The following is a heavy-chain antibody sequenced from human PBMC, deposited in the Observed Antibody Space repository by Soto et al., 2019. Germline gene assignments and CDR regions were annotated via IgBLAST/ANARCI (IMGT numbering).Heavy chain of an antibody. Sequence: ETLSPTCTVSGLSVSSGSYYWCCIRQRPGKGREWIGYIYYSRSTNYHHSRNSKATISVITPSNQCSLKQSYVTGADSAVYYCGRACSSGDNDSWGQGTPVTVSS. CDR1: GLSVSSGSYY. V-gene: IGHV4-61*01. CDR3: GRACSSGDNDS. CDR2: IYYSRST. D-gene: IGHD3-22*01. J-gene: IGHJ5*01.